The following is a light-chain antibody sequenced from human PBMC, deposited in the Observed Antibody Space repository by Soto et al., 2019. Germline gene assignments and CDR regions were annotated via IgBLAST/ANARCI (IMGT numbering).Light chain of an antibody. V-gene: IGKV3-15*01. CDR3: QKYNKWPQK. CDR2: GAS. Sequence: EIVMTQSPATLSVSPLEIATLSCSASQSVSSNLAWYQQKPGQAPRLLIYGASTRATGIPARFSGSGSGTDFTLTISSLQSEDLAVYHCQKYNKWPQKFGQGTKVDIK. CDR1: QSVSSN. J-gene: IGKJ1*01.